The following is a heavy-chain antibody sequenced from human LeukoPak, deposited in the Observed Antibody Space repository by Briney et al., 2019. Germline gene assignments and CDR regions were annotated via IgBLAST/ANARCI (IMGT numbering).Heavy chain of an antibody. D-gene: IGHD3-9*01. CDR2: IIPIFGTA. CDR1: GGTFSSYA. CDR3: ASSYRGILTGYQFDY. Sequence: SVKVSCKASGGTFSSYAISWVRQAPGQGLEWMGGIIPIFGTANYAQKFQGRVTITADESTSTAYMELSSLRSEDTAVYYCASSYRGILTGYQFDYWGQGTLVTVSS. J-gene: IGHJ4*02. V-gene: IGHV1-69*13.